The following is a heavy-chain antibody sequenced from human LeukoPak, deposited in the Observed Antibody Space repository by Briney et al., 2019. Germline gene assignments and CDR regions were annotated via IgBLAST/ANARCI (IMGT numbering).Heavy chain of an antibody. J-gene: IGHJ6*02. CDR2: IIPIFGTA. CDR3: ARVDVAAAGTTTGDYYYYGMDV. CDR1: GGTFSSYA. V-gene: IGHV1-69*13. Sequence: ASVRVSCTASGGTFSSYAISWVRQAPGQGLEWMGGIIPIFGTANYAQKFQGRVTITADESTSTAYMELSSLRSEDTAVYYCARVDVAAAGTTTGDYYYYGMDVWGQGTTVTVSS. D-gene: IGHD6-13*01.